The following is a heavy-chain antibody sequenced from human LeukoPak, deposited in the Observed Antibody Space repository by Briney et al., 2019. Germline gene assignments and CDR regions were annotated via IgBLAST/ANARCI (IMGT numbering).Heavy chain of an antibody. Sequence: GASVKLSCKASGGTFSSYAISWVRQAPGQGLEWKGSIIPILGIANFAQKLRGKVRITADKSASTASMELSSLRYEDTAVYYCARDPYCSSTSCYEDSFDYWGQGTLVTVSS. CDR1: GGTFSSYA. D-gene: IGHD2-2*01. J-gene: IGHJ4*02. CDR2: IIPILGIA. V-gene: IGHV1-69*04. CDR3: ARDPYCSSTSCYEDSFDY.